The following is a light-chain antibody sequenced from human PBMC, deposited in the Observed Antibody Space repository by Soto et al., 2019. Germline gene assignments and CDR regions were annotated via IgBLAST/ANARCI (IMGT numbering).Light chain of an antibody. CDR1: QSVSSTY. CDR3: QHYGSSPYT. J-gene: IGKJ2*01. V-gene: IGKV3-20*01. CDR2: GAL. Sequence: EIVLTQSPGTLSLSPGERATLSYRASQSVSSTYLGWYQQKPGQAPRLLIYGALSRATGIPDRFSGSGSGTDYTLTRTRLEPEDFAVYYCQHYGSSPYTFGQGTKLEIK.